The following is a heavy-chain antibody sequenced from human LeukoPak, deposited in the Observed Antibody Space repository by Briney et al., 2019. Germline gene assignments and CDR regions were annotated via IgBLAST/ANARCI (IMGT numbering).Heavy chain of an antibody. CDR1: GYTLADLS. D-gene: IGHD2-21*01. CDR2: FDPEDGER. CDR3: ATGPIDMTVDCLHY. J-gene: IGHJ4*02. V-gene: IGHV1-24*01. Sequence: ASVKVSCKISGYTLADLSMHWVRQAPGKGLEWLGRFDPEDGERIYARNFQGRFTMTEDTSADTAYMELYSLRSEDTAVYYCATGPIDMTVDCLHYWGQGTLVTVSS.